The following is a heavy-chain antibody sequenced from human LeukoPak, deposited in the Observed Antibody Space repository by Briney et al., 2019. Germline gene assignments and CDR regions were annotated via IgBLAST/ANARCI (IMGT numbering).Heavy chain of an antibody. J-gene: IGHJ4*02. CDR2: XXXXFGTA. D-gene: IGHD3-22*01. Sequence: GASVKVSCKASGGTFSSYAISWVRQAPGQGLEWXXXXXXXFGTANYAQKXXXRVTITADESTSTAYMELSSLRSEDTAVYYCARALEPYYYDSSGYYPYDYWGQGTLVTVSS. CDR3: ARALEPYYYDSSGYYPYDY. CDR1: GGTFSSYA. V-gene: IGHV1-69*13.